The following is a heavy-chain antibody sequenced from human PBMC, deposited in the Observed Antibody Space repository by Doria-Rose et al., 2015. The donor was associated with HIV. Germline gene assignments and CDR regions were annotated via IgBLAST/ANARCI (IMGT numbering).Heavy chain of an antibody. J-gene: IGHJ4*02. V-gene: IGHV2-26*01. CDR2: IFSDDEV. CDR1: GVSLSSPGMG. D-gene: IGHD6-13*01. Sequence: QVTLKESGPVLVKPTETLTLTCTVSGVSLSSPGMGVSWIRQPPGKALEWLANIFSDDEVSYNTSLKCRLTISRGTSKSQVVLTMTDMDPADTATYYCARIKSSRWYHKYYFDFWGQGTLVVVSA. CDR3: ARIKSSRWYHKYYFDF.